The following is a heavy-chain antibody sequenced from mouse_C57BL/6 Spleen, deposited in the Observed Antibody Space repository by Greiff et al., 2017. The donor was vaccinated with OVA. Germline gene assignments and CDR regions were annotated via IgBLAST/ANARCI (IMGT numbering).Heavy chain of an antibody. Sequence: QVQLQQPGAELVKPGASVKMSCKASGYTFTSYWITWVKQRPGQGLEWIGDIYPGSGSTNYNEKFKSKATLTVDTSSSTAYMQLSSLTSEDSAVYDCASWGPYSNFTFYWYFDVWGTGTTVTVSS. CDR2: IYPGSGST. CDR1: GYTFTSYW. V-gene: IGHV1-55*01. D-gene: IGHD2-5*01. J-gene: IGHJ1*03. CDR3: ASWGPYSNFTFYWYFDV.